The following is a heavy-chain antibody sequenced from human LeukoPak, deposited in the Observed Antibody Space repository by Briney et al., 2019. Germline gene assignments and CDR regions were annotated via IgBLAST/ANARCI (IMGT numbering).Heavy chain of an antibody. D-gene: IGHD4-17*01. CDR1: GFTFSSYA. CDR3: APPGSMTTVKY. J-gene: IGHJ4*02. CDR2: ISGSGGST. V-gene: IGHV3-23*01. Sequence: GGSLRLSCAASGFTFSSYAMSWVRQAPGKGLEWVSAISGSGGSTYYADSVKGRFTISRDNSKNTLYLQMNSLRAEDTAVYYCAPPGSMTTVKYWGQGTLVTVSS.